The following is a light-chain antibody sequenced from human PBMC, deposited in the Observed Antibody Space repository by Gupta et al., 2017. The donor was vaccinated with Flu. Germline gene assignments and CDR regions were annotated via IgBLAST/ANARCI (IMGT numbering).Light chain of an antibody. J-gene: IGKJ4*01. Sequence: DIVMTQSTHSLAVSLGERATINCKSSQSVLYSSNNKNYLAWYQQKPGQPPKLLIYWASTREYGVPDRFSGRGSGTDFTLTISSLQAEDVAVYYCQQKDSTPLTFGRGTKVEIK. CDR2: WAS. V-gene: IGKV4-1*01. CDR3: QQKDSTPLT. CDR1: QSVLYSSNNKNY.